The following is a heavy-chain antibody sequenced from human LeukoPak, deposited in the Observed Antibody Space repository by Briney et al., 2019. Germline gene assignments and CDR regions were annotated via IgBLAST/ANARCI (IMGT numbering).Heavy chain of an antibody. CDR3: ITPLPYSAQ. J-gene: IGHJ4*02. D-gene: IGHD2-21*01. CDR1: GFTFSNAY. CDR2: IKPKSDGETT. V-gene: IGHV3-15*07. Sequence: PGGSLRLSCAASGFTFSNAYMNWVRQAPGKGLEWVGRIKPKSDGETTKYAAPVKDRFSISRDDSKSRMYLQMNSLKTEDTAVYYCITPLPYSAQGGQGTLVTVSS.